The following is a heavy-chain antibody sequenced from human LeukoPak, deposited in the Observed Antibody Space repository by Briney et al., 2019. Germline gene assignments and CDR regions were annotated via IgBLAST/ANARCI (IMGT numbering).Heavy chain of an antibody. D-gene: IGHD2-2*02. V-gene: IGHV1-8*03. CDR3: ARAGRYCSSTSCYTEYNCFDP. J-gene: IGHJ5*02. CDR1: GYTFTSYD. Sequence: ASVKVSCKASGYTFTSYDINWVRQATGQGLEWMGWMNPNSGNTGYAQKFQGRVTITRNTSISTAYMELSSLRSEDTAVYYCARAGRYCSSTSCYTEYNCFDPWGQGTLVTVPS. CDR2: MNPNSGNT.